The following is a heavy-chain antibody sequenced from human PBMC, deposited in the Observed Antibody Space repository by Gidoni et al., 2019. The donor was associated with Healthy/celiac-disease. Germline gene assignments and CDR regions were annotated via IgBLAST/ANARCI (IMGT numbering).Heavy chain of an antibody. V-gene: IGHV3-53*01. CDR3: ARDRAAAGWGAFDI. J-gene: IGHJ3*02. CDR1: GFTVSSNY. Sequence: EVQLVESGGGLIQPGGSLRLSCAASGFTVSSNYMSWVRQAPGKGLEWVSVIYSGGSTYYADSVKGRFTISRDNSKNTLYLQMNSLRAEDTAVYYCARDRAAAGWGAFDIWGQGTMVTVSS. CDR2: IYSGGST. D-gene: IGHD6-13*01.